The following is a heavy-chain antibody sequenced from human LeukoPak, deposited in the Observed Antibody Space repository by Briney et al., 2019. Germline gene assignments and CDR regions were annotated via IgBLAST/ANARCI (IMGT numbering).Heavy chain of an antibody. CDR1: GYSISSGYY. CDR3: ARDRASMVRGVTYDY. Sequence: SETLSLTCTVSGYSISSGYYWGWIRQPPGKGLEWIGSIYHSGSTYYNPSLKSRVTISVDTSKNQFSLKLSSVTAADTAVYYCARDRASMVRGVTYDYWGQGTLVTVSS. D-gene: IGHD3-10*01. CDR2: IYHSGST. V-gene: IGHV4-38-2*02. J-gene: IGHJ4*02.